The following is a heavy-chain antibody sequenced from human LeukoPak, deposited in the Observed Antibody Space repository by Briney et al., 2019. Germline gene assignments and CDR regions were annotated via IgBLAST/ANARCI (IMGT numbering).Heavy chain of an antibody. CDR2: INPNSGVT. CDR1: GDTFTTYA. D-gene: IGHD6-13*01. CDR3: ALGAPIPYSSSWNY. Sequence: GSSVKVSCKTSGDTFTTYAIIWVRQAPGQGLEWMGWINPNSGVTNYAQKFQGRVTMTRDTSISTAYMELSRLRSDDTAVYYCALGAPIPYSSSWNYWGQGTLITVSS. V-gene: IGHV1-2*02. J-gene: IGHJ4*02.